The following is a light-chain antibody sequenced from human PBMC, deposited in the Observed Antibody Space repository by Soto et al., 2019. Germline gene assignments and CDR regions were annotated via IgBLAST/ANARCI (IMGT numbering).Light chain of an antibody. V-gene: IGKV1-5*01. Sequence: DIQTTQSPSTLSASVGDRVTITCRASHSISSWLAWYQQKPGKAPKLLIFDASSLESGVPSRFSGSGSGTEFTLTISSLQPEDVGTYYCQKFNSAPLTFGGGTKVDIK. CDR1: HSISSW. CDR2: DAS. J-gene: IGKJ4*01. CDR3: QKFNSAPLT.